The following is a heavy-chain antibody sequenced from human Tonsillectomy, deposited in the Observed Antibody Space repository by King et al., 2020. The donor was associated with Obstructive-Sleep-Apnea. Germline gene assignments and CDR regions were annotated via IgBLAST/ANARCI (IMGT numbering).Heavy chain of an antibody. J-gene: IGHJ4*02. CDR1: GFSFSDYS. V-gene: IGHV3-21*01. D-gene: IGHD1-1*01. CDR2: ISSHSTYI. Sequence: VQLVESGGGLVKPGGSLRLSCAASGFSFSDYSMNWVRQAPGKGLEWVSSISSHSTYIYYADSVKGRFTISRDNAKNSLLLQMNSLRAEDSAVYYCARDARNWNDYAVDFWGQGTLVSVSS. CDR3: ARDARNWNDYAVDF.